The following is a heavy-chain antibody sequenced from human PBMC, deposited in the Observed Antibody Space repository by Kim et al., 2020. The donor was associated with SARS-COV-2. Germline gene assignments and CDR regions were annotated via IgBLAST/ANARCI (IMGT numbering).Heavy chain of an antibody. CDR3: ARAMWREGYISSSYSNYFDW. V-gene: IGHV3-21*06. J-gene: IGHJ4*02. D-gene: IGHD6-13*01. CDR2: MSSSTTYI. CDR1: GFTFSSYS. Sequence: GGSLRLSCAASGFTFSSYSMNWVRQAPGKGLEWVSFMSSSTTYISYADSVKGRFTISRDNANNSLYLQMNSLRAEDTAVYYCARAMWREGYISSSYSNYFDWWGQGTLVTVSS.